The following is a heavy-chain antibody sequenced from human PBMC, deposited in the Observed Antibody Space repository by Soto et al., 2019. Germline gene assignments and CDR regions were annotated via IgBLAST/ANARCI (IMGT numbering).Heavy chain of an antibody. J-gene: IGHJ6*02. Sequence: QEQLVQAGAEVKKPGSSVRISCRASGGTFSNDAVSWVRQAPGQGLQWMGGIIPIFGTTHYAQKFQGRVTSTADESTATAYMELRSVTSEDTAVDYCATGLRTGNYGMDVWGQGTAVTVSS. CDR3: ATGLRTGNYGMDV. D-gene: IGHD3-10*01. CDR1: GGTFSNDA. CDR2: IIPIFGTT. V-gene: IGHV1-69*01.